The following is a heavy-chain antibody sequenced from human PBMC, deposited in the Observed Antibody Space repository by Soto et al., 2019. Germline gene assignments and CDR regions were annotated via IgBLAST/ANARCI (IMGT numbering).Heavy chain of an antibody. CDR1: GASVGRGGYY. J-gene: IGHJ5*02. D-gene: IGHD3-9*01. CDR3: ARDVRDTGYSYWFDP. V-gene: IGHV4-31*03. CDR2: IKYSGTT. Sequence: TLTHPCPVSGASVGRGGYYWRCNAEVPGKGLEWIGYIKYSGTTHYSPYLKSRVNISFDKSKNQVFLNLRFVTGADTAVYFCARDVRDTGYSYWFDPWGQGILVTVSS.